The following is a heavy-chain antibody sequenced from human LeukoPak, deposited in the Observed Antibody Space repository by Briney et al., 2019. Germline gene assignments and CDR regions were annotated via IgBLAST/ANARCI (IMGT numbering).Heavy chain of an antibody. D-gene: IGHD6-6*01. J-gene: IGHJ6*02. CDR1: GYTFTSYA. Sequence: RASVKVSCTASGYTFTSYAMNWVRQAPGQGLEWMGWINTNTGNPTYAQGFTGRFVFSLDTSVSTAYLQICSLKAEDTAVYYCARGEIQYSSSYYYYYYGMDVWGQGTTVTVSS. CDR3: ARGEIQYSSSYYYYYYGMDV. V-gene: IGHV7-4-1*01. CDR2: INTNTGNP.